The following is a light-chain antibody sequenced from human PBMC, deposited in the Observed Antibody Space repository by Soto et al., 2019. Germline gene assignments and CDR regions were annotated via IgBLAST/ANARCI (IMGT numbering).Light chain of an antibody. J-gene: IGKJ2*01. CDR3: QRYSDDPSP. CDR2: DAS. CDR1: QSFRRW. Sequence: DIQMTQSPSTLSASVGDRVTITCRASQSFRRWLAWYQQKPGKAPKLLIYDASKLESGVPSRFRGSGSGTDSAITTSSLHADDFATYYFQRYSDDPSPFGKGTKVET. V-gene: IGKV1-5*01.